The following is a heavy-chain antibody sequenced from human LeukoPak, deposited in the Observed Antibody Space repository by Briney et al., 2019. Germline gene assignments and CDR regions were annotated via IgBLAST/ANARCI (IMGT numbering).Heavy chain of an antibody. V-gene: IGHV4-59*01. CDR1: GGSISSYY. Sequence: SETLSLTCTVSGGSISSYYWSWIRQPPGKGLEWIGYIYYSGSTNYTPSLKSRVTISVDTSKNQFSLKLSSVTAADTAVYYCARAGPAGFYDYWGQGTLVTVSS. J-gene: IGHJ4*02. CDR2: IYYSGST. CDR3: ARAGPAGFYDY. D-gene: IGHD3-3*01.